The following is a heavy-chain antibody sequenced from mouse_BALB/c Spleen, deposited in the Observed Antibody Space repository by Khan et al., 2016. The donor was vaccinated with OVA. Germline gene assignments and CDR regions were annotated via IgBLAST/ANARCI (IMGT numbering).Heavy chain of an antibody. J-gene: IGHJ4*01. CDR2: ISNSGST. CDR3: ASELGRYYAMDY. D-gene: IGHD4-1*01. V-gene: IGHV3-2*02. Sequence: EVQLQESGPGLVKPSQSLSLTCTVTGYSITRDYVWNWIRQFPENKLEWMGYISNSGSTSYNPSLKSRVSITRDTSKNQFFLQLNSVTTEDTATYYCASELGRYYAMDYWGQGTSVTVSS. CDR1: GYSITRDYV.